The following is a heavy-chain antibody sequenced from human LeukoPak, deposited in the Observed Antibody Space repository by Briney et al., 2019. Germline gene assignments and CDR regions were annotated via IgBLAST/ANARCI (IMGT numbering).Heavy chain of an antibody. CDR2: INPNNDGS. V-gene: IGHV1-2*02. D-gene: IGHD3-3*01. J-gene: IGHJ3*02. CDR3: ARKRGVGVDTNAFDM. CDR1: GYTITGYY. Sequence: ASVKVSCKASGYTITGYYMHWARQAPGQGLEWMGWINPNNDGSIYAQKFQGRVTMTRDTSINTAYMELSRLRSDDTAVYYCARKRGVGVDTNAFDMWGQGTMVTVSS.